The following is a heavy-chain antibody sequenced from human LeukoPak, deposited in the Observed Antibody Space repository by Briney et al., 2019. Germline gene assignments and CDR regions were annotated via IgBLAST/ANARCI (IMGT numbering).Heavy chain of an antibody. Sequence: PGGSLRLSCAASGFTFSSYEMNWLRQAPGKGLEWVSYISSSGSTIYYADPVKGRFTISRDNAKNSLYLQMNSLRAEDTAVYYCARGDSYVLDYWGQGTLVTVSS. CDR2: ISSSGSTI. D-gene: IGHD3-16*01. CDR1: GFTFSSYE. V-gene: IGHV3-48*03. CDR3: ARGDSYVLDY. J-gene: IGHJ4*02.